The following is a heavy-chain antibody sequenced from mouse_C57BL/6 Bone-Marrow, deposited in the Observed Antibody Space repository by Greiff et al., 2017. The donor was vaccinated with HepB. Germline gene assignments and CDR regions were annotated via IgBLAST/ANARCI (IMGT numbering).Heavy chain of an antibody. J-gene: IGHJ3*01. CDR2: IDPENGDT. Sequence: VQLKESGAELVRPGASVKLSCTASGFTFKDDYMNWVKQRPGKGLEWIGWIDPENGDTEYASKVKGKTTITADTSSNTAYMQLSSLTSEDTAVYYCLSGFAYWGQGTLVTVSA. CDR1: GFTFKDDY. CDR3: LSGFAY. V-gene: IGHV14-4*01.